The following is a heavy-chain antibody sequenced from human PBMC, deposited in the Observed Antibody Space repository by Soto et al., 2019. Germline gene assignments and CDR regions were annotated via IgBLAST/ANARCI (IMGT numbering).Heavy chain of an antibody. D-gene: IGHD3-10*01. CDR2: IYYSGST. Sequence: ETLSLTCTVSGGSISSYYWSWIRQPPGKGLEWIGYIYYSGSTNYNPSLKSRVTISVDTSKNQFSLKLSSVTAADTAVYYCARLLWSRGDWFDPWGQGTLVTVSS. CDR1: GGSISSYY. CDR3: ARLLWSRGDWFDP. V-gene: IGHV4-59*08. J-gene: IGHJ5*02.